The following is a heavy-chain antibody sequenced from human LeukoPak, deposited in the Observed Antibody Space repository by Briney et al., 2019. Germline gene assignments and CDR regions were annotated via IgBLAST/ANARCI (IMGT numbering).Heavy chain of an antibody. D-gene: IGHD5-24*01. CDR2: ISSSSSTI. CDR3: AKSGYNRFAY. V-gene: IGHV3-48*01. CDR1: GFTFSSYS. Sequence: GGSLRLSCAASGFTFSSYSMTWVRQAPGKGLEWISYISSSSSTIYYADSVKGRFTISRDNSKNTLDLQMNSLRAEDTPVYYCAKSGYNRFAYWGQGSLVSVHS. J-gene: IGHJ4*02.